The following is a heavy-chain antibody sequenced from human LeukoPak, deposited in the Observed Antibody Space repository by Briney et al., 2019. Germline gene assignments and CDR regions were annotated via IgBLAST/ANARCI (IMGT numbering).Heavy chain of an antibody. CDR2: ISAYNGNT. CDR3: ARGGCSSTSCYPPPPNWFDP. Sequence: ASVEVSCKASGYTFTSYGISWVRQAPGQGLEWMGWISAYNGNTNYAQKLQGRVTMTTDTSTSTAYMELRSLRSDDTAVYYCARGGCSSTSCYPPPPNWFDPWGQGTLVTVSS. V-gene: IGHV1-18*04. J-gene: IGHJ5*02. CDR1: GYTFTSYG. D-gene: IGHD2-2*01.